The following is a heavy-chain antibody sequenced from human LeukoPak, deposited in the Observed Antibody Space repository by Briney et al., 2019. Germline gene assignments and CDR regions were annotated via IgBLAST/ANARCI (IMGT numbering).Heavy chain of an antibody. D-gene: IGHD3-3*01. CDR2: ISWNSGSI. Sequence: GGSLRLSCAASGFTFDDYAMHWVRQAPGKGLEWVSGISWNSGSIVYADSVKGRFTISRDNAKNSLYLQMNSLRAEDTALYYCAKVGTRLRFLEWLLSHWGQGTLVTVSS. J-gene: IGHJ4*02. CDR3: AKVGTRLRFLEWLLSH. V-gene: IGHV3-9*01. CDR1: GFTFDDYA.